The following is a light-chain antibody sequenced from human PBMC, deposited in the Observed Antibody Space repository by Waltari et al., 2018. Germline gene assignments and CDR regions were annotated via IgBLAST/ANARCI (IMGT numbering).Light chain of an antibody. CDR1: SIALGGHNY. J-gene: IGLJ2*01. CDR2: DVT. CDR3: SSYTGSNIF. V-gene: IGLV2-14*03. Sequence: QSALTQPASVSGSPGQSLTIPCTGTSIALGGHNYVSWYQQHPGKAPKLVIYDVTQRPSGVSDRFSGSKSGNTASLTISGLQTEDEADFYCSSYTGSNIFFGGGTKLTVL.